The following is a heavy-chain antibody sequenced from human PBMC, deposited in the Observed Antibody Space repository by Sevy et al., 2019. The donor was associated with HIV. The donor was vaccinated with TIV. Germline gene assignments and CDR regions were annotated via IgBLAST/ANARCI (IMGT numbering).Heavy chain of an antibody. V-gene: IGHV3-23*01. Sequence: GGSLRLSCAASGFTFSSYAMSWVRQAPGKGLEWVSAISGSGGSTYYADSVKGRFTISRDNSKNTLYLQMNSLRAEDTAVYYCAKDGKHITMVVVVISAEYFQHWGQGTLVTVSS. CDR3: AKDGKHITMVVVVISAEYFQH. CDR1: GFTFSSYA. D-gene: IGHD3-22*01. CDR2: ISGSGGST. J-gene: IGHJ1*01.